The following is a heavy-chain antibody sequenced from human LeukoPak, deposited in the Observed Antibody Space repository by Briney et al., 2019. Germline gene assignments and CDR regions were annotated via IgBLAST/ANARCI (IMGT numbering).Heavy chain of an antibody. CDR3: ARRTVVTPMDY. Sequence: SETLSLTCTVSGGSISSYYWSWIRQPPGKGLEWIGYIYYSGSTNYNPSLKSRVTISVDTSKNQFSLKLSSVTAADTAVYYCARRTVVTPMDYWGQGTLVTVSS. CDR1: GGSISSYY. J-gene: IGHJ4*02. CDR2: IYYSGST. V-gene: IGHV4-59*08. D-gene: IGHD4-23*01.